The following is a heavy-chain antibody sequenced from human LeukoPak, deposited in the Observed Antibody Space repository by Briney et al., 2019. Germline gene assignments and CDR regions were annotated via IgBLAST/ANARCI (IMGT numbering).Heavy chain of an antibody. J-gene: IGHJ6*04. CDR3: ARANSSSWYSSDYYYYGMDV. CDR1: GGSISSGGYS. CDR2: IYHSGST. V-gene: IGHV4-30-2*01. D-gene: IGHD6-13*01. Sequence: KPSETLSLTCAVFGGSISSGGYSWSWIRQPPGKGLEWIGYIYHSGSTYYNPSLKSRVTISVDRSKNQFSLKLSSVTAADTAVYYCARANSSSWYSSDYYYYGMDVWGKGTTVTVSS.